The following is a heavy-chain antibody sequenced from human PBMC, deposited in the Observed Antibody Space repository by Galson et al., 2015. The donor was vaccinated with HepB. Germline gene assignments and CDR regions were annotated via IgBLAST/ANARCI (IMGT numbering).Heavy chain of an antibody. Sequence: SLRLSCAASGFTFSRHGMHWVRQAPGKGLEWVTTISYDESIKNFAESVKGRFTISRDNSKYTMYLQMNSLRVEDTAVYYCATGGYYGSQDTLDYWGQGILVTVSS. CDR3: ATGGYYGSQDTLDY. V-gene: IGHV3-30*03. CDR2: ISYDESIK. J-gene: IGHJ4*02. D-gene: IGHD3-22*01. CDR1: GFTFSRHG.